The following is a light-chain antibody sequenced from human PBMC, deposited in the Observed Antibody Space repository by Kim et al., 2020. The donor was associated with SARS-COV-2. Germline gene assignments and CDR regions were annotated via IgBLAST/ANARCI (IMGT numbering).Light chain of an antibody. J-gene: IGKJ5*01. CDR2: GAC. CDR1: QCVSGDS. Sequence: ATGERAPLACRTSQCVSGDSLAWEQQKAGQTPRLRTYGACTMAAGIADRTGAGASGTDLTFAISRQEPEDFAVDYCQQWNRPPITFGQGTRLEIK. CDR3: QQWNRPPIT. V-gene: IGKV3-20*01.